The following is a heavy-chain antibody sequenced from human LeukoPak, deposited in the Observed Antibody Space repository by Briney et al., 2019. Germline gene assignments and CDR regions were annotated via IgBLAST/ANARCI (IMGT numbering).Heavy chain of an antibody. Sequence: SQTLSLTCTVSGASISSDTYFWSWIRQPAGKGLEWIGRISSTGRTDYNPSLKSRVTISVDTSKNQFSLKLSSVTAADTAVYYCARVNYDSSGYYSMGYYYYMDVWGKGTTVTISS. V-gene: IGHV4-61*02. CDR2: ISSTGRT. J-gene: IGHJ6*03. D-gene: IGHD3-22*01. CDR3: ARVNYDSSGYYSMGYYYYMDV. CDR1: GASISSDTYF.